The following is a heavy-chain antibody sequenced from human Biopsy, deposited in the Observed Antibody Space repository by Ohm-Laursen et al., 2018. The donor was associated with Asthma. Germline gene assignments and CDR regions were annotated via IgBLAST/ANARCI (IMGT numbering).Heavy chain of an antibody. J-gene: IGHJ6*02. D-gene: IGHD3-10*01. Sequence: ASVKVSCKTSGYTFNSAGITWVRQAPGQGLEWMGWINVYNGNTKVAQELQDRVTMITDTSTSTAYMELRSLRSDDTAVYFCARAVDYSHYYGIDVWGQGTTVTVS. V-gene: IGHV1-18*01. CDR3: ARAVDYSHYYGIDV. CDR2: INVYNGNT. CDR1: GYTFNSAG.